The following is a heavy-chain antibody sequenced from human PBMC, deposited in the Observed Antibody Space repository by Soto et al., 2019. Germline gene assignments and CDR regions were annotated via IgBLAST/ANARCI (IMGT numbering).Heavy chain of an antibody. J-gene: IGHJ4*02. D-gene: IGHD7-27*01. CDR3: ARHPNTGYDFDY. CDR1: GVSISIGSYY. CDR2: IFYSGSS. Sequence: SGTLSLTCTVSGVSISIGSYYWGWIRQPPGKGLEWIGSIFYSGSSYYNPSLKSRVTISVDTPKEQFSLKLSSVTAADTAVYYCARHPNTGYDFDYWGQGTLVTVSS. V-gene: IGHV4-39*01.